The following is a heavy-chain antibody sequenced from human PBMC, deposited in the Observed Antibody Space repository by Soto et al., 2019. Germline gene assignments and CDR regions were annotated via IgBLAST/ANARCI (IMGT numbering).Heavy chain of an antibody. D-gene: IGHD3-3*01. Sequence: LRLSCAASGFTFSSYAMSWVRQAPGKGLEWVSAISGSGGSTYYADSVKGRFTISRDNSKNTLYLQMNSLRAEDTAVYYCAKFKDYDFWSGYFTFDYWGQGTLVTVSS. V-gene: IGHV3-23*01. CDR2: ISGSGGST. CDR1: GFTFSSYA. CDR3: AKFKDYDFWSGYFTFDY. J-gene: IGHJ4*02.